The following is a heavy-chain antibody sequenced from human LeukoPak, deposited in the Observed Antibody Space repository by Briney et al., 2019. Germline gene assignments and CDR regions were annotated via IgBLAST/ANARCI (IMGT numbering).Heavy chain of an antibody. J-gene: IGHJ3*02. D-gene: IGHD6-13*01. Sequence: PSETLSLTCTVSGGSISSSSYYWGWIRQPPGKGLEWIGSIYYSGSTYYNPSLKSRVTISVDTSKNQFSLKLSSVTAADTAVYYCARDDSSSWQLDAFDIWGQGTMVTVSS. CDR2: IYYSGST. V-gene: IGHV4-39*07. CDR1: GGSISSSSYY. CDR3: ARDDSSSWQLDAFDI.